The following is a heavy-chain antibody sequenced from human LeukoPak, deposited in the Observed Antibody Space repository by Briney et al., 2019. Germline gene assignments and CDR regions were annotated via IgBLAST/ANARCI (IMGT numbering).Heavy chain of an antibody. CDR2: IYHSGST. CDR1: GYSISSGYY. J-gene: IGHJ3*02. D-gene: IGHD3-22*01. Sequence: SETLSLTCTVSGYSISSGYYWGWIRQPPGKGLEWIGSIYHSGSTYYNPSLKSRVTISGDTSKNQFSLKLSSVTAADTAVYYCARHDSSGPYNVFDIWGQGTMVTVSS. CDR3: ARHDSSGPYNVFDI. V-gene: IGHV4-38-2*02.